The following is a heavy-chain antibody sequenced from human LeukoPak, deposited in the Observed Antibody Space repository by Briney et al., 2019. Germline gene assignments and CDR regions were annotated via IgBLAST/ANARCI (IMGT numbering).Heavy chain of an antibody. CDR3: ASRGYSGYADMDV. D-gene: IGHD5-12*01. J-gene: IGHJ6*03. CDR1: GYSISSGYY. V-gene: IGHV4-38-2*02. CDR2: IYHSGST. Sequence: SETLSLTCTVSGYSISSGYYWGWIRQPPGKGLEWIGSIYHSGSTYYNPSLKSRVTISVDTSKNQFSLKLSSVTAADTAVYYCASRGYSGYADMDVWGKGTTATISS.